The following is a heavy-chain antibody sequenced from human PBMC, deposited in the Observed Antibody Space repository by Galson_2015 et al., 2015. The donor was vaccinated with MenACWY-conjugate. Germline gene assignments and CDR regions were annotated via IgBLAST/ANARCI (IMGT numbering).Heavy chain of an antibody. CDR1: GFTFSNYA. V-gene: IGHV3-23*01. CDR2: ISGSGGST. J-gene: IGHJ4*02. D-gene: IGHD3-9*01. Sequence: SLRLSCAASGFTFSNYAMSWVRQAPGKGLEWVSSISGSGGSTIYADSVRGRFTISRGISKNTLYLQMNNLRAEDTAIYYCAKSLGGILTGYMVYWGQGTLVTVSS. CDR3: AKSLGGILTGYMVY.